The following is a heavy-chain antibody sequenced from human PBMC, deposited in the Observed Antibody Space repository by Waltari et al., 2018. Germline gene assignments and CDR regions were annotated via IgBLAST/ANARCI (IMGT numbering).Heavy chain of an antibody. V-gene: IGHV1-2*02. CDR3: ARDGPGAGNDDFDY. J-gene: IGHJ4*02. Sequence: QVQLAQSGAEEKKPGASVTVSCKASGYTFTGYYIHWVRQAPGQGLEWGGWFIPNNGDNKDAQKFQGRVTMTRDTSINTAYMELSSLTSDDTAVYYCARDGPGAGNDDFDYWGQGTLVSVSS. CDR2: FIPNNGDN. CDR1: GYTFTGYY. D-gene: IGHD3-10*01.